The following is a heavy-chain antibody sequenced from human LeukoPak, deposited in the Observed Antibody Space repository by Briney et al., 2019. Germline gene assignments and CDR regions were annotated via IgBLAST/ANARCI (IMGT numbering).Heavy chain of an antibody. D-gene: IGHD1-26*01. J-gene: IGHJ4*02. V-gene: IGHV3-30-3*01. Sequence: GGSLRLSCAASGFTFSSYAMHWVRQAPGKGLEWVAVISYDGSNKYYADSVKGRITISRDNSKNTLYVQMNSLRAEDTAVYYCARDYRGDEGLHRGQGTLVTVSS. CDR3: ARDYRGDEGLH. CDR2: ISYDGSNK. CDR1: GFTFSSYA.